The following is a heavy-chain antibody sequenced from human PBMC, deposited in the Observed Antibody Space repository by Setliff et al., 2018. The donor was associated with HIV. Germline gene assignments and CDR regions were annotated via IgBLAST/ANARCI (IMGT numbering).Heavy chain of an antibody. Sequence: SETLSLTCTVSGGSISSGDYYWSWIRQPPGKGLEWIGYIYYSGSTYYNPSLKSRVTISVDTSKNQFSLKLSSVTAADTAVYYCARGDSSRWGRGDGFDYLGQGTLVTVSS. V-gene: IGHV4-30-4*08. CDR3: ARGDSSRWGRGDGFDY. D-gene: IGHD6-13*01. CDR1: GGSISSGDYY. CDR2: IYYSGST. J-gene: IGHJ4*02.